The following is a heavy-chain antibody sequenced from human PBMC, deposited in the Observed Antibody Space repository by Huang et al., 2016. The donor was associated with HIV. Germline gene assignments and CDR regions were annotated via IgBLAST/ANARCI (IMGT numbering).Heavy chain of an antibody. CDR2: IILMCGTP. V-gene: IGHV1-69*13. D-gene: IGHD4-17*01. CDR1: GGTFSKYA. Sequence: QVQLVQSGAEVKTPGSSVKVSCKASGGTFSKYAISWVRPATGQGLEWMGGIILMCGTPNYARKFQGRVTITADDSTSTTYVEVSSLRSEDTALYYCARGQLGSYGDYDVLYWGQGTLVTVSS. J-gene: IGHJ4*02. CDR3: ARGQLGSYGDYDVLY.